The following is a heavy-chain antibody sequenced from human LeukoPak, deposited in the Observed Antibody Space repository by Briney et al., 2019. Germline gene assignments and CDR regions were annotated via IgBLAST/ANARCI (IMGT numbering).Heavy chain of an antibody. CDR3: ARQWLSLDY. CDR1: GFSFSTYE. V-gene: IGHV3-48*03. D-gene: IGHD6-19*01. CDR2: ISSGGSTI. J-gene: IGHJ4*02. Sequence: GGSLRLSCAASGFSFSTYEMNWVRQAPGKGLEWVSYISSGGSTIYYADSVKGRFTISRDNAKNTPHLQMNSLRAEDTAVYYCARQWLSLDYWGQGTLVTVSS.